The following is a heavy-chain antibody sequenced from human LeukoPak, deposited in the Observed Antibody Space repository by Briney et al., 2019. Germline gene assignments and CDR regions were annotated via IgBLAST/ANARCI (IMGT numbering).Heavy chain of an antibody. CDR3: AREILSDSSGYFDY. CDR1: GGSISSDY. D-gene: IGHD3-22*01. J-gene: IGHJ4*02. CDR2: MNHSGST. Sequence: KPSETLSLTCTVSGGSISSDYWSWIRQPPGKGLEWIGEMNHSGSTNYNPSLKSRVAISADTSKNQFSLKLSSVTAADTAVYYCAREILSDSSGYFDYWGQGTLVTVSS. V-gene: IGHV4-34*01.